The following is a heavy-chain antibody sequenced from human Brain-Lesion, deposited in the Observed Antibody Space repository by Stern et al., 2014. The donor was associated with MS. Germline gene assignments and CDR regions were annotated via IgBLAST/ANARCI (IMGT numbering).Heavy chain of an antibody. CDR2: VQQDGSET. D-gene: IGHD6-19*01. CDR3: VRAAFTTGWYYWYFDL. Sequence: EDQLVESGGGLVQPGGSLRLSCAASGFTFSNYWMNWVRQAPGKGLEWVANVQQDGSETYYVDSVKGRFTISRDNAKNSLYLQVNSLRAEDTAVYYCVRAAFTTGWYYWYFDLWGRGTLVTVSS. V-gene: IGHV3-7*01. CDR1: GFTFSNYW. J-gene: IGHJ2*01.